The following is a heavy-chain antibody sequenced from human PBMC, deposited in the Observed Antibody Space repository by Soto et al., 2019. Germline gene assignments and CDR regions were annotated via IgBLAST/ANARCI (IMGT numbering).Heavy chain of an antibody. CDR1: GGTFSNDA. CDR2: IIPFFGTP. CDR3: AREVVTETTLGYFDY. D-gene: IGHD2-21*02. J-gene: IGHJ4*02. Sequence: VHLVQSGAEVKNSGSSVRVSCTASGGTFSNDAISWLRQAPGQGLQWLGRIIPFFGTPDYSQSFRGRLTITADESTGTAYMDRRSLRSDDTAVYYCAREVVTETTLGYFDYWGQGTLVTVSS. V-gene: IGHV1-69*01.